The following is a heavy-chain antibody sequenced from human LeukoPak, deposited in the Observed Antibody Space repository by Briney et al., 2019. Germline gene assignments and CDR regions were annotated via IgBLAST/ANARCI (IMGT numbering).Heavy chain of an antibody. D-gene: IGHD3-9*01. V-gene: IGHV3-23*01. J-gene: IGHJ4*02. CDR2: ISGYGGST. CDR3: AKAAYYDILTGYATRGLLFDY. Sequence: GGSLRLSCAASGFTFSSYAMSCVRQASGKGLEWVSTISGYGGSTYYADSVKGRFTISRDNSKNTLFLQMNSLRAEDTAVYYCAKAAYYDILTGYATRGLLFDYWGQGTLVTVSS. CDR1: GFTFSSYA.